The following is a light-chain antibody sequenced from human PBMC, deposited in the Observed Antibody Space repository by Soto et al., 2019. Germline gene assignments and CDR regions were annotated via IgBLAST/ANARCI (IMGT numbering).Light chain of an antibody. CDR2: AAS. CDR3: QQLNSYVFA. V-gene: IGKV1-9*01. CDR1: QDVSRY. J-gene: IGKJ3*01. Sequence: DIQLTQSPSFLSASVGDRVTITCRASQDVSRYFAWYQQKPGKAPNLLIYAASTLRSGVPSRFSGSGSETEFTLTISSLQPEDFATYYCQQLNSYVFAFGPGTKVDIK.